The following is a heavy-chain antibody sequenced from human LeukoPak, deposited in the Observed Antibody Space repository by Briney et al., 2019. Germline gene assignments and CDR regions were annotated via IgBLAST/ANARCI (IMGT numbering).Heavy chain of an antibody. D-gene: IGHD1-26*01. J-gene: IGHJ4*02. CDR2: ISYDGSNK. V-gene: IGHV3-30-3*01. CDR3: VRDGVGAPPFDY. CDR1: GFTFSSYA. Sequence: GRSLRLSCAASGFTFSSYAMHWVRQAPGKGLEWVAVISYDGSNKYYADSVKGRFTISRDNAKNTLLLQMNSLRAEDTAVYYCVRDGVGAPPFDYWGQGVLVTVSS.